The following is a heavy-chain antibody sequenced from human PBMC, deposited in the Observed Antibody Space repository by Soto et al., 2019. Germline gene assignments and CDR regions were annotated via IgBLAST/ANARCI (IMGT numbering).Heavy chain of an antibody. CDR3: ASHYYDSSGYNYYCGMDV. J-gene: IGHJ6*02. CDR1: GGTFSSYA. V-gene: IGHV1-69*12. D-gene: IGHD3-22*01. Sequence: QVQLVQSGAEVKKPGSSVKVSCKASGGTFSSYAISWVRQAPGQGLEWMGGIIPMFGTADYAQKFQGRVTITAAESTSTAYMELSSLRSEDTAVYYCASHYYDSSGYNYYCGMDVWGQGTTVTVSS. CDR2: IIPMFGTA.